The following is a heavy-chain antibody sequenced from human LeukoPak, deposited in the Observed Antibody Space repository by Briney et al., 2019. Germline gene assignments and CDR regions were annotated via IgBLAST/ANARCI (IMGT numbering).Heavy chain of an antibody. J-gene: IGHJ4*02. CDR1: GGTFSSYA. CDR2: IIPIFGTA. CDR3: AREHHTYYYDSSGYYFDY. V-gene: IGHV1-69*13. D-gene: IGHD3-22*01. Sequence: ASVKVSCKASGGTFSSYAISWVRQAPGQGLEWMGGIIPIFGTANYAQKFQGRVTITADESTSTAYMELSSLRSEDTAVYYCAREHHTYYYDSSGYYFDYWGQGTLVTVSS.